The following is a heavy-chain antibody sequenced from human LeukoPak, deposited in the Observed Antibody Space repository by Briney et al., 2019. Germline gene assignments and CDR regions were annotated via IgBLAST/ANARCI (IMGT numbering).Heavy chain of an antibody. CDR1: GFTLSSSW. D-gene: IGHD3-16*01. J-gene: IGHJ6*04. CDR2: ITRDGSST. Sequence: GGSLRLSCAASGFTLSSSWMHWVRQAPGKGLVWVSRITRDGSSTTYADSVKGRFTTSRDNAKNTLYLQMDSLRDDDTAVYYCARDPGYESWSPFWGGMDVWGKGTTVTVSS. CDR3: ARDPGYESWSPFWGGMDV. V-gene: IGHV3-74*01.